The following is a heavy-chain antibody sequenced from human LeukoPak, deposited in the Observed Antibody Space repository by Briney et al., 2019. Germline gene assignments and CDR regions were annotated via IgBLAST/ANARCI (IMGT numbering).Heavy chain of an antibody. V-gene: IGHV3-13*01. D-gene: IGHD5-18*01. J-gene: IGHJ4*02. CDR2: ISTAGDT. CDR1: GFILNSYD. CDR3: ARGLPGGFDY. Sequence: GGSLRLSCAASGFILNSYDMHWVRQATGKGLEWVSGISTAGDTYYPGSVKGRFTVSRENAKNSLYLQMNSLRAGDTAVYYCARGLPGGFDYWGQGTLVTVSS.